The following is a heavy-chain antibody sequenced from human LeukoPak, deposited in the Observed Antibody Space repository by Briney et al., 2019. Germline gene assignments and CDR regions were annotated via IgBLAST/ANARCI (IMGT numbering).Heavy chain of an antibody. D-gene: IGHD2-2*01. J-gene: IGHJ4*02. CDR1: GFTFSSYW. CDR3: ARALDSSSSRYQAFEY. V-gene: IGHV3-7*01. CDR2: IKQDESEK. Sequence: PGGSLRLSCAASGFTFSSYWMSWVRQAPGKGLGWVANIKQDESEKYYVESVKGRFTISRDNAKNSLYLQMNNLRAEDTAVYYCARALDSSSSRYQAFEYWGQGTLVTVSS.